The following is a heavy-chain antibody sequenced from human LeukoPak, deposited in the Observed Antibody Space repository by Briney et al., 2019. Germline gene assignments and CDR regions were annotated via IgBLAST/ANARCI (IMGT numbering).Heavy chain of an antibody. D-gene: IGHD3-22*01. CDR2: INSDGRST. CDR1: GFTFSSYW. J-gene: IGHJ4*02. CDR3: AGAYYYDSKPFDY. Sequence: PGGSLRLSCAASGFTFSSYWMHWVRQAPGKGLVWVSRINSDGRSTSYADSVKGRFTISRDNAKNTLYLQMNSLRAEDTAVYYCAGAYYYDSKPFDYWGQGTLVTVSS. V-gene: IGHV3-74*01.